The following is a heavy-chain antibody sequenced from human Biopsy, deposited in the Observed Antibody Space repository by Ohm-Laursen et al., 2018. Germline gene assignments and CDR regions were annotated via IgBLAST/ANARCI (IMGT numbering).Heavy chain of an antibody. V-gene: IGHV3-11*01. CDR2: ISSSGNTE. D-gene: IGHD6-13*01. Sequence: SLRLSCAANGFSFADYYMSWIRQAPGKGLDWVSYISSSGNTEKYADSVKGRFTISRDNAKQSVHLQMNSLRAEDTAVYYCVTEVGGVSSWCNNWGQGTLVTVSS. CDR3: VTEVGGVSSWCNN. J-gene: IGHJ4*02. CDR1: GFSFADYY.